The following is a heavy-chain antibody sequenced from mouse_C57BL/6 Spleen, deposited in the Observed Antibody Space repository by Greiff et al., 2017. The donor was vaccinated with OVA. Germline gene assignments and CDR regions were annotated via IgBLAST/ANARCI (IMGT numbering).Heavy chain of an antibody. CDR2: IRNKANGYTT. D-gene: IGHD1-1*01. Sequence: EVQRVESGGGLVQPGGSLSLSCAASGFTFTDYYMSWVRQPPGKALEWLGFIRNKANGYTTEYSASVKGRFTISRDNSQSILYLQMNALRAEDSATYYCARYLATDWYFDVWGTGTTVTVSS. CDR1: GFTFTDYY. CDR3: ARYLATDWYFDV. J-gene: IGHJ1*03. V-gene: IGHV7-3*01.